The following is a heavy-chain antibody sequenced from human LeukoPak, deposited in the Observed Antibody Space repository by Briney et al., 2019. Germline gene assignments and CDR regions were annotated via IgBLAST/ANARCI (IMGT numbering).Heavy chain of an antibody. CDR3: ARGLGYSYGYGIDY. CDR2: IWFDGSNK. CDR1: GFIFSSYA. Sequence: GRSLRLSCAASGFIFSSYAMHWVRQAPGKGPEWVAIIWFDGSNKYYAESVEGRFTISRDNSKNTLYLQMNSLRAEDTAVYSCARGLGYSYGYGIDYWGQGTLVIASS. J-gene: IGHJ4*02. D-gene: IGHD5-18*01. V-gene: IGHV3-33*01.